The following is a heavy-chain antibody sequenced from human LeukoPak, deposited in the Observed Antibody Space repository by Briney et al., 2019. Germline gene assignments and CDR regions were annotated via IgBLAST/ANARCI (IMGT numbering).Heavy chain of an antibody. Sequence: GGSLRLSCAASGFTLSGYFMSWVRQAPGEGLEWVASIKGDGSEKYYVDSVKGRFTISRDNAKNSLYLQMNSLRAEDTAVYFCVRDRGWRSGGYYLYYFDFWGQRTLVTVSS. J-gene: IGHJ4*02. CDR2: IKGDGSEK. D-gene: IGHD3-22*01. CDR1: GFTLSGYF. CDR3: VRDRGWRSGGYYLYYFDF. V-gene: IGHV3-7*01.